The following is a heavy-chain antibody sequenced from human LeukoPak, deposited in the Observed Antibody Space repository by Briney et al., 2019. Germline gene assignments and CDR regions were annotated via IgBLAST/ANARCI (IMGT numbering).Heavy chain of an antibody. CDR1: GFTFSSYS. CDR2: ISSSSSTI. D-gene: IGHD3-10*01. J-gene: IGHJ4*02. Sequence: PGGSLRLSCAASGFTFSSYSVNWVRQAPGKGLEWVSYISSSSSTIYYADSVKGRFTISRDNAKNSLYLQMNSLRAEDTAVYYCARVSFRFRGSGSYLVGYFDYWGQGTLVTVSS. V-gene: IGHV3-48*04. CDR3: ARVSFRFRGSGSYLVGYFDY.